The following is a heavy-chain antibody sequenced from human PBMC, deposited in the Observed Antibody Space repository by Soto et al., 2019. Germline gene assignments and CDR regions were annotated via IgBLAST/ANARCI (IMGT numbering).Heavy chain of an antibody. CDR2: IIPNIGIA. V-gene: IGHV1-69*04. Sequence: GASVKVSCKASGYTFTSYGISWVRQAPGQGLEWMGRIIPNIGIANYAQKFQGRVTITADKSTSTAYMELSSLRSEDTAVYYCARDVAVADNDAFDIWGQGTMVTVSS. J-gene: IGHJ3*02. CDR1: GYTFTSYG. D-gene: IGHD6-19*01. CDR3: ARDVAVADNDAFDI.